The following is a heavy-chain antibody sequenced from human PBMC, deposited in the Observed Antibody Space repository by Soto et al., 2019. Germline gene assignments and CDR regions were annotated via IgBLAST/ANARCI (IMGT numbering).Heavy chain of an antibody. Sequence: GGSLRLSCAASGFNFITYSLSWVRQAPGKGLEWVASISSSAVYIDYADSVKGRFTISRDNANNSLYLQMNSLRAEDTATYYCAKEGYDSGWYWDSWGQGALVTVSS. J-gene: IGHJ4*02. CDR2: ISSSAVYI. CDR1: GFNFITYS. V-gene: IGHV3-21*01. D-gene: IGHD6-19*01. CDR3: AKEGYDSGWYWDS.